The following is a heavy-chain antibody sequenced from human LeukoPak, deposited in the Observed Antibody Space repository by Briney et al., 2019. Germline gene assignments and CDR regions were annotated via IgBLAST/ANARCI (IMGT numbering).Heavy chain of an antibody. Sequence: ASVKVSCRASGYTFTGYHMHWVRQAPGQGLEWMGWINPDSGGTDYAQKFQGRVTMTRDTSISTAYMELSRLRSDDTAMYYCARTFYYGSGRARYMDVWGKGTTVTVSS. D-gene: IGHD3-10*01. V-gene: IGHV1-2*02. CDR3: ARTFYYGSGRARYMDV. J-gene: IGHJ6*03. CDR1: GYTFTGYH. CDR2: INPDSGGT.